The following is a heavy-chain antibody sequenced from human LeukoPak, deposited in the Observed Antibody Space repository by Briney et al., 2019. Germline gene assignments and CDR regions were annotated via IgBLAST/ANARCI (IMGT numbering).Heavy chain of an antibody. D-gene: IGHD2-2*01. CDR1: GYTFAGYH. V-gene: IGHV1-2*06. CDR2: ITPNRGDT. Sequence: ASVKVSSTASGYTFAGYHMHWVRQAPGQGIEMMGRITPNRGDTNYAQKFQGRVTMTRDTSISTAYMELSRLRSDDTAVYYCARDYCSSTSCLFDYWGQGTLVTVSS. CDR3: ARDYCSSTSCLFDY. J-gene: IGHJ4*02.